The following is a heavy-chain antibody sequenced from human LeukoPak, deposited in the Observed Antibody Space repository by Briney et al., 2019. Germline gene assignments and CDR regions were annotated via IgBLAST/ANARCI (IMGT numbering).Heavy chain of an antibody. CDR2: ISYDVSNK. J-gene: IGHJ2*01. V-gene: IGHV3-30*18. Sequence: PGRSLKLSCAASGFTFSSYALHWVRQAPGKGLEWVAVISYDVSNKYYADSVKGRFTISRDNSKNTLYLQMNSLRAEDTAVYYCAKGTYYYGSTESTGSWYFDLWGRGTLVTVSS. CDR3: AKGTYYYGSTESTGSWYFDL. CDR1: GFTFSSYA. D-gene: IGHD3-10*01.